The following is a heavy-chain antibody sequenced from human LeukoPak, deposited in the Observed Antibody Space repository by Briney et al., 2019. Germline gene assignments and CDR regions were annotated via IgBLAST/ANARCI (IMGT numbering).Heavy chain of an antibody. J-gene: IGHJ3*01. CDR3: ARALTRDALDL. CDR2: ISSTSSYI. CDR1: GFTFSSYN. V-gene: IGHV3-21*01. Sequence: GGSLRLSCTASGFTFSSYNMNWVRQAPGKGLEWVSFISSTSSYIYYADSVKGRFTISRDNAKNSLYLQMNSLRAEDTAVYYCARALTRDALDLWGQGTMVTVSS.